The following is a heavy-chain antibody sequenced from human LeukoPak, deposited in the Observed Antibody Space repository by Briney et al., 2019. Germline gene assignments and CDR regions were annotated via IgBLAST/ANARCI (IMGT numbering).Heavy chain of an antibody. CDR3: ARDRSVAVAGTSYYYYGMDV. D-gene: IGHD6-19*01. V-gene: IGHV3-53*01. CDR2: IYSGGST. Sequence: GGSLRLSCAASGFTVSSNYMSWVRQAPGKGLEWVSVIYSGGSTYYADSVKGRFTISRDNSKNTLYLQMNSLRAEDTAVYYCARDRSVAVAGTSYYYYGMDVWGQGTTVTVSS. CDR1: GFTVSSNY. J-gene: IGHJ6*02.